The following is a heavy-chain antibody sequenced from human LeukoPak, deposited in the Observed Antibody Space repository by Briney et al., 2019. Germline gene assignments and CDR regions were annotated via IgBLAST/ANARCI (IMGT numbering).Heavy chain of an antibody. J-gene: IGHJ4*02. CDR3: ARGWGYGDYAGYFDY. CDR2: FDPEDGET. Sequence: ASVKVSCKVSGYTLTELSMHWVRQAPGKGLEWMGGFDPEDGETIYAQKFQGRVTMTTDTSTSTAYMELRSLRSDDTAVYYCARGWGYGDYAGYFDYWGQGTLVTVSS. D-gene: IGHD4-17*01. V-gene: IGHV1-24*01. CDR1: GYTLTELS.